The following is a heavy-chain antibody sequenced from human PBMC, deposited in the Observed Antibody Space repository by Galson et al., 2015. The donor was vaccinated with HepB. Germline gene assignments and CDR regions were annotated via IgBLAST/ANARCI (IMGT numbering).Heavy chain of an antibody. Sequence: SLRLSCAASGFTFSSYGMHWVRQAPGKGLEWVAVISYDGSNKYYAGSVKGRLTISRDNSKNTLYLQMNSLRAEDTAVYYCATLTRASSSWSGYYYYGMDVWGQGTTVTVSS. CDR3: ATLTRASSSWSGYYYYGMDV. V-gene: IGHV3-30*03. CDR1: GFTFSSYG. D-gene: IGHD6-13*01. CDR2: ISYDGSNK. J-gene: IGHJ6*02.